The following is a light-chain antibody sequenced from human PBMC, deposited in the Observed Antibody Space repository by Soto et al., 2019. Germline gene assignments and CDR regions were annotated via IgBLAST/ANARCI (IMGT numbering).Light chain of an antibody. Sequence: DIVMTQSPLSLPVTPGGPASISCRSSQSLLHNNGYNYLDWYLQKPGQSPQLLIYLGSNRASGVPDRFSGSGSGTDFTLKISRVEAEGVGVYYCMQALQTPLTFGQGTKVDIK. CDR3: MQALQTPLT. CDR2: LGS. CDR1: QSLLHNNGYNY. J-gene: IGKJ1*01. V-gene: IGKV2-28*01.